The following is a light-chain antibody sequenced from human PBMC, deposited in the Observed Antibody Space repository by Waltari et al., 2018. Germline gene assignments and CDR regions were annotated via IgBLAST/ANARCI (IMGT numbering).Light chain of an antibody. CDR1: NIGSKS. CDR3: QVWDSSSDHRV. J-gene: IGLJ3*02. V-gene: IGLV3-21*01. CDR2: YDS. Sequence: SYVLTQPPSESVAPGKTARITCGGNNIGSKSVQWYQQKSGQAPVLVIYYDSDRPSGIPERFSGSNSGNTATLTISRVEAGDEADYHCQVWDSSSDHRVFGGGTKLTVL.